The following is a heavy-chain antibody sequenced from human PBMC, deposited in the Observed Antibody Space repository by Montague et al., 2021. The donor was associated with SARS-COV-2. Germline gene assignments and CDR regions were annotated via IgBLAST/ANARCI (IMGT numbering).Heavy chain of an antibody. CDR2: IYYSGST. CDR1: GGSISSYY. Sequence: SETLSLTCTVSGGSISSYYWSWIRQPPGKGLEWIGYIYYSGSTNYNPSLKSRVTISVDTSNNQFSLKLSSVTAADTAVYYCARVRRNKIFGVVIISDFDIWGQGTMVTVSS. CDR3: ARVRRNKIFGVVIISDFDI. V-gene: IGHV4-59*01. D-gene: IGHD3-3*01. J-gene: IGHJ3*02.